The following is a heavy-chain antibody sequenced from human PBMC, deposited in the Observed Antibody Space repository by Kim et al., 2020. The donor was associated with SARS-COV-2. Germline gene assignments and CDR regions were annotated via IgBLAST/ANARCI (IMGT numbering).Heavy chain of an antibody. Sequence: SETLSLTCAVSGGSISSSNWWSWVRQPPGKGLEWIGEIYHSGSTNYNPSLKSRVTISVEKSKNQFSLKLSSVTAADTAVYYCARADSYGSGNYIDYWGQGTLVTVSS. J-gene: IGHJ4*02. CDR2: IYHSGST. D-gene: IGHD3-10*01. V-gene: IGHV4-4*02. CDR1: GGSISSSNW. CDR3: ARADSYGSGNYIDY.